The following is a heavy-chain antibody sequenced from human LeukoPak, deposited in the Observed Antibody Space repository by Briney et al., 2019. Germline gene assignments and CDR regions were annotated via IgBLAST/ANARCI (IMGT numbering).Heavy chain of an antibody. V-gene: IGHV1-18*01. J-gene: IGHJ6*02. Sequence: ASVKVSCKASGYTFTSYGISWVRQAPGQGLEWMGWISAYNGNTNYAQKLQGRVTMTTVTSTSTAYMELRSLRSDDTAVYYCTYSSTSSPLYYYYGMDVWGQGTTVTVSS. CDR1: GYTFTSYG. CDR3: TYSSTSSPLYYYYGMDV. CDR2: ISAYNGNT. D-gene: IGHD2-2*01.